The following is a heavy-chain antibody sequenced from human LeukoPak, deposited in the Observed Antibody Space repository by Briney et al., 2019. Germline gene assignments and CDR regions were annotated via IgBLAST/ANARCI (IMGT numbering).Heavy chain of an antibody. D-gene: IGHD1-26*01. CDR3: ARGSRVGATFDY. J-gene: IGHJ4*02. V-gene: IGHV1-2*02. Sequence: GASVKVSCKASQYTFSDHAMHWVRQAPGQGLEWVGWINPFSGDTNSAQKFHGRVTMTLDTSNSTAYMELDRLTLDDTAIYYCARGSRVGATFDYWGQGTLVAVSP. CDR2: INPFSGDT. CDR1: QYTFSDHA.